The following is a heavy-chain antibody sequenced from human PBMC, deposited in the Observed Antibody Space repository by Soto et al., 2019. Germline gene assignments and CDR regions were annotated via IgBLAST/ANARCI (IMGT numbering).Heavy chain of an antibody. J-gene: IGHJ4*02. V-gene: IGHV3-30*18. CDR1: GFTFSSYG. CDR3: AKDLVYGGNKELDY. Sequence: QVQLVESGGGVVQPGRSLRLSCAASGFTFSSYGMHWVRQAPGRGLEWVAVISYDGSNKYYADSVKGRFTISRDNSKNTLYLQIDSLRAEDTAVYYCAKDLVYGGNKELDYWGQGTLVTVSS. D-gene: IGHD4-17*01. CDR2: ISYDGSNK.